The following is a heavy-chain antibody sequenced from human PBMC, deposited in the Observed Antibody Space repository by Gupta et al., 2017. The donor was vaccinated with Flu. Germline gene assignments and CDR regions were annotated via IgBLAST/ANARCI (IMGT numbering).Heavy chain of an antibody. D-gene: IGHD4/OR15-4a*01. CDR3: AKDDTGGWCVDY. CDR2: ISPVGNEK. CDR1: GFTFSSAA. V-gene: IGHV3-30*04. J-gene: IGHJ4*02. Sequence: QVQLVESGGGVVQPGGSLRLSCVVSGFTFSSAAMHWVRQAPGKGLEWVAIISPVGNEKSYADAVRGRFTVSRDNSRNALYLQMKSLRGDDTAVYYYAKDDTGGWCVDYGGQGTLVTVYS.